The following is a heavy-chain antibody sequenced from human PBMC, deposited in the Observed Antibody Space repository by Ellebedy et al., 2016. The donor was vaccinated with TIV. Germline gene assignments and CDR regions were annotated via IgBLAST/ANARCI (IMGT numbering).Heavy chain of an antibody. CDR3: ARGRTVDY. V-gene: IGHV3-21*01. CDR1: GFTFSRYS. Sequence: GESLMISCAASGFTFSRYSINWVRQAPGKGLEWVSSISSSSIYIYYADSVKGRFTISRDNAKNSLYLQMNSLRAEDTAVYNCARGRTVDYWGQGTLVTVSS. J-gene: IGHJ4*02. CDR2: ISSSSIYI. D-gene: IGHD1-14*01.